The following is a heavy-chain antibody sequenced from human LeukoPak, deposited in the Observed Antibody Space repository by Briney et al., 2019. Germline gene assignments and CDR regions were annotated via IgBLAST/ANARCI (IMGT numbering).Heavy chain of an antibody. CDR2: ISSSGSTI. D-gene: IGHD6-13*01. J-gene: IGHJ6*02. V-gene: IGHV3-48*04. Sequence: GGSLRLSCAASGFTFSSYSMNWVRQAPGKGLEWVSYISSSGSTIYYADSVKGRFTISRDNAKNSLYLQMNSLRAEDTAVYYCAREHGQQLGSGGMDVWGQGTTVTVSS. CDR3: AREHGQQLGSGGMDV. CDR1: GFTFSSYS.